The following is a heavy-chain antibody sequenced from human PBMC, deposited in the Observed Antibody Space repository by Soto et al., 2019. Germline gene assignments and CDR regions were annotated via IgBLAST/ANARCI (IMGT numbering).Heavy chain of an antibody. CDR2: ISYDGSNK. V-gene: IGHV3-30-3*01. J-gene: IGHJ6*02. D-gene: IGHD5-18*01. CDR1: GFTFSSYA. CDR3: AREESYTAMVIGYYYYGMDV. Sequence: GGSLRLSCAASGFTFSSYAMHWVRQAPGKGLEWVAVISYDGSNKYYADSVKGRFTISRDNSKNTLYLQMNSLRAEDTAVYYCAREESYTAMVIGYYYYGMDVWGQGTTVTVSS.